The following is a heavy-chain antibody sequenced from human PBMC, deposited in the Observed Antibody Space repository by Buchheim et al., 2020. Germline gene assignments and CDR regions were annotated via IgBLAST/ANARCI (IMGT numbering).Heavy chain of an antibody. CDR3: AKDVRRWVSSGLDY. CDR2: ISYDGSNK. D-gene: IGHD1-26*01. Sequence: QVQLVESGGGVVQPGRSLRLSCAASGFTFSSYGMHWVRQAPGKGLEWVAVISYDGSNKYYADSVKGRFTTSRDNSKNTQYLQMNSLRADDTAVYYCAKDVRRWVSSGLDYWGQETL. J-gene: IGHJ4*02. V-gene: IGHV3-30*18. CDR1: GFTFSSYG.